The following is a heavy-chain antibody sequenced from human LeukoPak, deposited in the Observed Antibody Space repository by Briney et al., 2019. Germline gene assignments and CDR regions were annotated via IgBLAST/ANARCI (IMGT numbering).Heavy chain of an antibody. J-gene: IGHJ5*02. Sequence: SETLSLTCAVYGGSFSTYYWNWIRQPPGKGLEWIGQINPSGTTNYTPSLKSRVTMSVDTSKKQVSLKLSSVTDADTAAYYCARVDKAMSAFDPWGQGTLVTVSS. V-gene: IGHV4-34*01. D-gene: IGHD5-18*01. CDR3: ARVDKAMSAFDP. CDR2: INPSGTT. CDR1: GGSFSTYY.